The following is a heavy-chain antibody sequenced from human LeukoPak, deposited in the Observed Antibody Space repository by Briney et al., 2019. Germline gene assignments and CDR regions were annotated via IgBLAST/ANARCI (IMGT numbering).Heavy chain of an antibody. J-gene: IGHJ4*02. D-gene: IGHD2-21*02. CDR3: ASLRSGDYEGFDY. Sequence: ASVRVSCKASGYTFTSYYMHWVRQAPGQGLELMGIINPSGGRTSYAQKFQGRVTMTRDTSTGTVYMELSSLRSEDTAVYYCASLRSGDYEGFDYWGQGTLVTVSS. CDR2: INPSGGRT. V-gene: IGHV1-46*01. CDR1: GYTFTSYY.